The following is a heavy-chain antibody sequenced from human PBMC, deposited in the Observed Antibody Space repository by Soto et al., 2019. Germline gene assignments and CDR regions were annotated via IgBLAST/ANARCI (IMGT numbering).Heavy chain of an antibody. CDR3: ARASPSSRDFDY. CDR2: ISYDGSNK. D-gene: IGHD6-13*01. V-gene: IGHV3-30-3*01. J-gene: IGHJ4*02. Sequence: GGSLRLSCAASGFTFSSYAMHWVRQAPGKGLEWVAVISYDGSNKYYADSVKGRFTISRDNSKNTLYLQMNSLRAEDTAVYYCARASPSSRDFDYWCQGXLVTVSS. CDR1: GFTFSSYA.